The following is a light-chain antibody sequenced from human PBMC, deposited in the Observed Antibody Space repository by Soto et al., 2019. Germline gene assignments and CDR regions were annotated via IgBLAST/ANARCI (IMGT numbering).Light chain of an antibody. Sequence: QSALTQPASVSGSPGQSITISCTGTSNDVGGYNYVSWYQQHPGKAPKLMIYEVSNRPSGVSNRFSGSKSGNTASLTISGLQAEDAADYYCSSYTSSSTPVFGGGTKVTVL. CDR1: SNDVGGYNY. V-gene: IGLV2-14*01. J-gene: IGLJ2*01. CDR3: SSYTSSSTPV. CDR2: EVS.